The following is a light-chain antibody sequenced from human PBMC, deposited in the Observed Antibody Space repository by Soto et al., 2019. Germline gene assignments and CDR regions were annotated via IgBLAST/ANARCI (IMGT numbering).Light chain of an antibody. CDR2: AAS. CDR1: QIINSY. Sequence: DIQLTQSPSSLSASVGDRVTVTCRATQIINSYLNWYQQEPGKAPKLLIYAASSLQSGVPSRFSGSGAGTDFTLTISSLQPEDFATYYCQQRYSTPRTFGQGTSVGIK. V-gene: IGKV1-39*01. J-gene: IGKJ1*01. CDR3: QQRYSTPRT.